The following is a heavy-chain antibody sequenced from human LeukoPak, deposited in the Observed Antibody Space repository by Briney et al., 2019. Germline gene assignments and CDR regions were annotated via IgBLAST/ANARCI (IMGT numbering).Heavy chain of an antibody. CDR2: INWNGGST. CDR3: ARSLWFGETVGVY. D-gene: IGHD3-10*01. J-gene: IGHJ4*02. V-gene: IGHV3-20*04. CDR1: GFTFDDYG. Sequence: GGSLRLSCAASGFTFDDYGMSWVRQAPGKGLEWVSGINWNGGSTGYADSVKGRFAIPRDNAKNSLYLQMNSLRAEDTALYYCARSLWFGETVGVYWGQGTLVTVSS.